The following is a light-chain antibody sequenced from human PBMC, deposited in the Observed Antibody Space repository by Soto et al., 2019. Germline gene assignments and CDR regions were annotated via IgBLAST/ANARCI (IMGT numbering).Light chain of an antibody. J-gene: IGKJ1*01. CDR1: QSISTY. V-gene: IGKV1-39*01. Sequence: DIPMTQSPSSLSASVGDRVTITCRASQSISTYLNWSQQRPGKAPKLLIYSASSLQSGVPSRFSGSGSGTDFTLTINSLQPEDFATYYCQQTYSSPWTFGQGTKVEIK. CDR2: SAS. CDR3: QQTYSSPWT.